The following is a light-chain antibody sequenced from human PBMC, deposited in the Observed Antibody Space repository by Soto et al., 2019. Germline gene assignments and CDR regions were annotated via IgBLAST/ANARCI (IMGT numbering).Light chain of an antibody. J-gene: IGLJ2*01. CDR2: EGS. CDR1: HTNIGNNF. CDR3: CSYAGSSTFVV. Sequence: QSVLTQPPSVSAAPGQKVTISCSGSHTNIGNNFVSWYQHLPGTAPKLMIYEGSKRPSGVSNRFSGSKSGNTASLTISGLQAEDEADYYCCSYAGSSTFVVFGGGTKVTVL. V-gene: IGLV2-23*03.